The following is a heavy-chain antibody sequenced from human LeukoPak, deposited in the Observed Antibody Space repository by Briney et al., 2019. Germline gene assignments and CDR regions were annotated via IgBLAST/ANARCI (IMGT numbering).Heavy chain of an antibody. V-gene: IGHV1-69*04. D-gene: IGHD3-22*01. CDR3: ARTPKDYYDSSGYYGWFDP. CDR1: GGTFSSYA. CDR2: IIPIFGIA. Sequence: ASVKVSCKASGGTFSSYAISWVRRAPGQGLEWMGRIIPIFGIANYAQKFQGRVTITADKSTSTAYMELSSLRSEDTAVYYCARTPKDYYDSSGYYGWFDPWGQGTLVTVSS. J-gene: IGHJ5*02.